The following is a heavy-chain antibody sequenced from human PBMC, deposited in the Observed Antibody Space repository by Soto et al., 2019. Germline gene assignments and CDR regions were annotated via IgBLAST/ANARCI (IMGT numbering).Heavy chain of an antibody. CDR1: AYTFTNYA. Sequence: SVKVSCKASAYTFTNYAISWVRQAPGQGLEWMGGIIPIFGTANYAQKFQGRVTITADESTSTAYMELSSLRSEDTAVYYCARAVIYYYYGMDVWGQGTTVTVS. V-gene: IGHV1-69*13. CDR3: ARAVIYYYYGMDV. CDR2: IIPIFGTA. J-gene: IGHJ6*02.